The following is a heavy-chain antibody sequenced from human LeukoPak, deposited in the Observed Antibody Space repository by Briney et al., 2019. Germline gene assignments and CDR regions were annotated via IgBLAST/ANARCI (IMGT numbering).Heavy chain of an antibody. CDR3: ASGTGYSSGWPTSNWFDP. V-gene: IGHV3-21*01. D-gene: IGHD6-19*01. J-gene: IGHJ5*02. Sequence: GGSLRLSCAASGFTFSSYSMNWVRQAPGKGLEWVSSISSSSSYIYYADSVKGRFTISRDNAKNSLYLQMNSLRAEDTAVYYCASGTGYSSGWPTSNWFDPWGQGTLVTVSS. CDR2: ISSSSSYI. CDR1: GFTFSSYS.